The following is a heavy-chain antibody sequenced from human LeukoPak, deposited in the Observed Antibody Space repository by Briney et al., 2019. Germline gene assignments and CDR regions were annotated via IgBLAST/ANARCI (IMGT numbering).Heavy chain of an antibody. J-gene: IGHJ4*02. Sequence: PSETLSLTCTVSGGSISSYYWSWIRQPPGKGLEWIGYIYYSGSTNYNPSLKSRVTISVDTSKNQFSLKLSSLTAADTAVYYCARDGVIGYFDYWGQGTLVTVSS. CDR3: ARDGVIGYFDY. CDR1: GGSISSYY. CDR2: IYYSGST. V-gene: IGHV4-59*01. D-gene: IGHD3-22*01.